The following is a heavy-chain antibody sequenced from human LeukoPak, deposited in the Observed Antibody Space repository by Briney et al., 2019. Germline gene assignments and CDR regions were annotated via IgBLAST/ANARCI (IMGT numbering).Heavy chain of an antibody. CDR2: INTDGSST. CDR3: ARDRDYGGKLGPDDVWYFDL. Sequence: GGSLRLSCAASGFIFSSYWMHWVRHAPGKGLAWVSRINTDGSSTSYADSVKGRFTISRDNAKKSLFLQMNSLRAEDTAVYYCARDRDYGGKLGPDDVWYFDLWGRGTLVTVSS. V-gene: IGHV3-74*01. D-gene: IGHD4-23*01. J-gene: IGHJ2*01. CDR1: GFIFSSYW.